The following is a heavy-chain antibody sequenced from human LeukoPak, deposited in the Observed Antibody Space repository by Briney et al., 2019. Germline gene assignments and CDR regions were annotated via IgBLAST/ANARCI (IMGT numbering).Heavy chain of an antibody. CDR2: IWYDGGYK. V-gene: IGHV3-33*01. J-gene: IGHJ4*02. D-gene: IGHD3-22*01. CDR1: GFTFSNYG. CDR3: ARNYYDSSGYQESTFNY. Sequence: GGSLRLSCAASGFTFSNYGMHWVRQAPGKGLEWVAGIWYDGGYKYYPDSVKGRFTISRDNSKNTLFLQMDSLRAEDTAVYYCARNYYDSSGYQESTFNYWGQGTLVTVSS.